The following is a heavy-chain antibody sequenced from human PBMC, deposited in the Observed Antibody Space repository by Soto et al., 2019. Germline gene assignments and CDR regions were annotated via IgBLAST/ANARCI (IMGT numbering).Heavy chain of an antibody. CDR2: IYYSGST. CDR1: GDSIGSHY. Sequence: SETLSLTCSVSGDSIGSHYWSWIRQPPGKGLQWIGCIYYSGSTYNPSLKSRVTISVDTSKNQFSLKMNSVTAADTAVYFCARLGGESSGWHHYWGQGALVTVSS. D-gene: IGHD6-19*01. CDR3: ARLGGESSGWHHY. J-gene: IGHJ4*02. V-gene: IGHV4-59*08.